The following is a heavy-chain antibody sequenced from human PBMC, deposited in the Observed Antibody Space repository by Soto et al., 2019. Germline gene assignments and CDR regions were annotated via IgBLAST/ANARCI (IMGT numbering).Heavy chain of an antibody. D-gene: IGHD3-3*01. CDR1: GGSISSGGYY. CDR3: ARETELRFLEWLPIMGEEHYYYYGMDV. J-gene: IGHJ6*02. V-gene: IGHV4-31*03. CDR2: IYYSGST. Sequence: QVQLQESGPGLVKPSQTLSLTCTVSGGSISSGGYYWSWIRQHPGKGLEWIGYIYYSGSTYYNPSLKCRVTRSVDTSKNQFSLKLSSVTAADTAVYYCARETELRFLEWLPIMGEEHYYYYGMDVWGQGTTVTVSS.